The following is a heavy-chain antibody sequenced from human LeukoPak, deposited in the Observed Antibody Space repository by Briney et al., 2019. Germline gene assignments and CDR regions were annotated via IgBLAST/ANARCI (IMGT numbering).Heavy chain of an antibody. CDR2: MNPNSGNT. J-gene: IGHJ5*02. D-gene: IGHD3-10*01. Sequence: ASVKVSCKASGYTFTSYDINWVRQATGQGLEWMGWMNPNSGNTGYAQKFQGRVTMTRNTSISTAYMELSSLRSEDTAVYYCAREGTITMVRGVIITAWFDPWGQGTLVTVSS. V-gene: IGHV1-8*01. CDR3: AREGTITMVRGVIITAWFDP. CDR1: GYTFTSYD.